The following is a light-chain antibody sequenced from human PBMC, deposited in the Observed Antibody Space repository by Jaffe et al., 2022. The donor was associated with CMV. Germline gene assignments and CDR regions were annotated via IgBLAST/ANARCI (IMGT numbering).Light chain of an antibody. CDR2: GAS. J-gene: IGKJ2*01. Sequence: EIVLTQSPGTLSLSPGERVALSCRASRSISSSYLAWYQQIPGQAPRLLIYGASFRATGIPDRFSGSGSGTDFTLRISRLEPEDFAVYYCQHYGSSTGTFGQGTKLEFK. CDR1: RSISSSY. CDR3: QHYGSSTGT. V-gene: IGKV3-20*01.